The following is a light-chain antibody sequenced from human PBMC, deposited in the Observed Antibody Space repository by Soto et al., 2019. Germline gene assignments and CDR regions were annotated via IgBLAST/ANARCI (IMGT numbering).Light chain of an antibody. V-gene: IGLV2-14*03. CDR2: DVS. CDR3: SSYATSILEV. J-gene: IGLJ1*01. Sequence: QSVLTQPASVSGSPGQSITISCTGTSSDVGGYNFVSWYQQHPGKAPKLMIYDVSNRPSGVSDRFSGSKSGNTASLTIFGLQAVDEADYYCSSYATSILEVFGTGTKVTVL. CDR1: SSDVGGYNF.